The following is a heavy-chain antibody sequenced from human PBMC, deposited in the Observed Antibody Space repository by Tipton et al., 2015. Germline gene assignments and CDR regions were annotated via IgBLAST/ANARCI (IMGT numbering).Heavy chain of an antibody. CDR2: IKQDGSDK. CDR1: GFSIGDYW. J-gene: IGHJ3*02. Sequence: SLRLSCAASGFSIGDYWMSWVRQAPGKGLQWVANIKQDGSDKYYVDSVKGRFTISRDNSKNSLYLQMNSLRAEDTAVYYCARDSAARRAFDIWGQGTMVTVSS. V-gene: IGHV3-7*03. CDR3: ARDSAARRAFDI. D-gene: IGHD6-6*01.